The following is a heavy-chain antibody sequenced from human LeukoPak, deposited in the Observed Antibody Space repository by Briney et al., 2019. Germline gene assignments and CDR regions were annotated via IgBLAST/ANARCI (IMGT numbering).Heavy chain of an antibody. CDR2: IRYDGSNK. CDR3: AKAGGYLDWLLSSYYFDY. CDR1: GFTFSSYG. V-gene: IGHV3-30*02. D-gene: IGHD3-9*01. Sequence: GGSLRLSCAASGFTFSSYGMHWVRQAPGKGLEWVAFIRYDGSNKYYADSVKGRFTISRDNSKNTLYLQMNSLRAEDTAVYYCAKAGGYLDWLLSSYYFDYWGQGTLVTVSS. J-gene: IGHJ4*02.